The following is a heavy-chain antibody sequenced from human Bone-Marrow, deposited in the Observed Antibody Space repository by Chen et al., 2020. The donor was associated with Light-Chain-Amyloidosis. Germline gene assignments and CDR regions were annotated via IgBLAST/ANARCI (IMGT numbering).Heavy chain of an antibody. D-gene: IGHD3-10*01. J-gene: IGHJ4*02. V-gene: IGHV3-9*01. CDR2: ISRDTGRT. Sequence: EVQLVESGGGLVQPGGSLRLSCSASGFEFADSAMHWVRQAPGRGLQWVSGISRDTGRTYYADSVRGRFTVSRDNGKTSLFLEMNGLRPDDTALYFCAKGFGSGTYSSPGDYWGQGIMVNVSS. CDR1: GFEFADSA. CDR3: AKGFGSGTYSSPGDY.